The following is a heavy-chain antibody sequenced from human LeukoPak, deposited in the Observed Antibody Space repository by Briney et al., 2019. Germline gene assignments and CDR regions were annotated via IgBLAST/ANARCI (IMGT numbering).Heavy chain of an antibody. CDR1: GGSISSGDYY. D-gene: IGHD3-10*01. CDR3: ARAGSGLLWFGELFSAFYI. CDR2: IYYSGST. Sequence: SETLSLTCTVSGGSISSGDYYWSWIRQPPGKGLEWIGYIYYSGSTYYNPSLKSRVTISVDTSKNQFSLKLSSVTAADTAVDYCARAGSGLLWFGELFSAFYIWGQGTMVTVSS. V-gene: IGHV4-30-4*01. J-gene: IGHJ3*02.